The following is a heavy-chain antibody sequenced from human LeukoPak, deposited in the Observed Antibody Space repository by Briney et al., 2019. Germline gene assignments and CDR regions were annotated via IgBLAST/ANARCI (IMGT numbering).Heavy chain of an antibody. CDR2: IYHSGST. D-gene: IGHD2-21*01. Sequence: PSETLSLTYAVSGYSISSGYYWGWIRQPPGKGLEWIGSIYHSGSTYYNPSLKSRVTISVDTSKNQFSLKLSSVTAADTAVYYCARPLDNCGGDCPSHNWFDPWGQGTLVTVSS. CDR3: ARPLDNCGGDCPSHNWFDP. V-gene: IGHV4-38-2*01. J-gene: IGHJ5*02. CDR1: GYSISSGYY.